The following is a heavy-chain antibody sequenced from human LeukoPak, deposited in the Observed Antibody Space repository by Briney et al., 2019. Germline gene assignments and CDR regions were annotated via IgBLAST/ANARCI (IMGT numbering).Heavy chain of an antibody. CDR1: GFTFNNYA. CDR3: AKGQGYNYGDSIDY. D-gene: IGHD5-18*01. J-gene: IGHJ4*02. V-gene: IGHV3-23*01. CDR2: IKGGSGNS. Sequence: GGSLRLSCAASGFTFNNYAMTWVRQAPGKGLEWVSVIKGGSGNSYYADSVTGRLTASRDNSKNTLYLQMNSVRDKDLSVYYCAKGQGYNYGDSIDYWGQGTLVTVSS.